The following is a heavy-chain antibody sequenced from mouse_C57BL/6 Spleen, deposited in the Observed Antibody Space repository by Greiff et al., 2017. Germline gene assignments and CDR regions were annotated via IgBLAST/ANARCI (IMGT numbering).Heavy chain of an antibody. D-gene: IGHD1-1*01. CDR3: ARTLDYYGSSYRYFDV. J-gene: IGHJ1*03. CDR2: IDPSDSYT. V-gene: IGHV1-59*01. Sequence: VQLQQSGAELVRPGTSVKLSCKASGYTFTSYWMHWVKQRPGQGLEWIGVIDPSDSYTNYNQKFKGKATLTVDTSSSTAYMQLSSLTSEDSAVYYCARTLDYYGSSYRYFDVWGTGTTVTVSS. CDR1: GYTFTSYW.